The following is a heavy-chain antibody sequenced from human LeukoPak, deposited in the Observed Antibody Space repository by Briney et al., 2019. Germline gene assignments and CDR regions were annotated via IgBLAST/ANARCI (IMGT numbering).Heavy chain of an antibody. V-gene: IGHV4-34*01. Sequence: SETLSLTCAVYDGSLSAYYWSWIRQPPGKGLEWIGEIYHTGSTKYNPSLKSRVTISVDTSKNQFSLSLSSVTAADTAVYYCASRWDFYYCMDVWGKGTTVTVSS. J-gene: IGHJ6*03. CDR1: DGSLSAYY. D-gene: IGHD1-26*01. CDR2: IYHTGST. CDR3: ASRWDFYYCMDV.